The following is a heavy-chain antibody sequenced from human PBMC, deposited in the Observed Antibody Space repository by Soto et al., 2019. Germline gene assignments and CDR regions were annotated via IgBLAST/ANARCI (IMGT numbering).Heavy chain of an antibody. V-gene: IGHV4-4*02. Sequence: PSETLSLTCAVSGGSISSSNWWSWVRQPPGKGPEWIGEIYHSGSTNYNPSLKSRVTISVDKSKNQFSLKLSSVTAADTAVYYCASVRGGYYYAMDVWGQGTTVTVSS. CDR3: ASVRGGYYYAMDV. J-gene: IGHJ6*02. CDR2: IYHSGST. D-gene: IGHD3-10*02. CDR1: GGSISSSNW.